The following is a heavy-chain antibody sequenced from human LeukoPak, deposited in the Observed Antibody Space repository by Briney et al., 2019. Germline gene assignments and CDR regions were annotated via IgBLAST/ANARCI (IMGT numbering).Heavy chain of an antibody. J-gene: IGHJ6*03. CDR2: FDPEDGET. Sequence: ASVKVSCKVSGYTLTELSMHWVRQAPAKGREWMGGFDPEDGETIYAQKFQGRVTMTEDTSTDTAYMELSSLRSEDTVVYYCATVRKGGTTGTTRAHYYYYMDVWGKGTTVTVSS. D-gene: IGHD1-1*01. CDR1: GYTLTELS. V-gene: IGHV1-24*01. CDR3: ATVRKGGTTGTTRAHYYYYMDV.